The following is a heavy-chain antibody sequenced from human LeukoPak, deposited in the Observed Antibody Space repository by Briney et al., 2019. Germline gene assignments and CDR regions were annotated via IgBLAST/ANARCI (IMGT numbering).Heavy chain of an antibody. Sequence: PGGSLRLSCAASGFTFSTYAMHWVRQAPGKGLKWVSSISSSSTYIYDADSLKGRFTISRDNAKNSLYLQMNSLRAEDTAVYYCARDSTGFTTYYDFWSDYPSLDYWGQGTLVTVSS. D-gene: IGHD3-3*01. CDR3: ARDSTGFTTYYDFWSDYPSLDY. CDR2: ISSSSTYI. J-gene: IGHJ4*02. CDR1: GFTFSTYA. V-gene: IGHV3-21*01.